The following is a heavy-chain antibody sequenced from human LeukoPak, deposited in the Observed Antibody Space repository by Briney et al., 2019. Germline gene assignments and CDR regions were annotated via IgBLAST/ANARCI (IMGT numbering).Heavy chain of an antibody. J-gene: IGHJ4*01. Sequence: GESLKISCKGSGYTFNTHWIGWVRQMPGKGLEWMGIIYPGDSNTRYSPSFQGQVTISVDKSITTAYLQWTTLKASDTAMYYCARTYCSGGGSLGSFDYWGHGTLVTVSP. D-gene: IGHD2-15*01. CDR3: ARTYCSGGGSLGSFDY. CDR2: IYPGDSNT. V-gene: IGHV5-51*01. CDR1: GYTFNTHW.